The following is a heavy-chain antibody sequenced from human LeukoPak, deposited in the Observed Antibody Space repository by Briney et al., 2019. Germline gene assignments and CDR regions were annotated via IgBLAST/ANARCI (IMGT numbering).Heavy chain of an antibody. D-gene: IGHD3-9*01. J-gene: IGHJ4*02. V-gene: IGHV3-21*01. Sequence: PGGSLRLSCAASGFTFDDYAMHWVRQAPGKGLEWVSSISSSSSYIYYADSVKGRFTISRDNAKNSLYLQMNSLRAEDTAVYYCARIYYDILTGYYSSGLDYWGQGTLVTVSS. CDR3: ARIYYDILTGYYSSGLDY. CDR1: GFTFDDYA. CDR2: ISSSSSYI.